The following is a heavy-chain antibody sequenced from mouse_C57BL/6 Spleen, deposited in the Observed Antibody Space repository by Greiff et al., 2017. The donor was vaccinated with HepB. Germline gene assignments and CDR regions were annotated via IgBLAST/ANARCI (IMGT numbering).Heavy chain of an antibody. Sequence: EVQLQQSGPELVKPGASVKISCKASGYTFTDYYMNWVKQSHGKSLEWIGDINPNNGGTSYNQKFKGKATLTVDKSSSTAYMELRSLTSEDSAVYYCARGYYASYWGQGTTLTVSS. CDR2: INPNNGGT. J-gene: IGHJ2*01. D-gene: IGHD1-1*02. CDR3: ARGYYASY. CDR1: GYTFTDYY. V-gene: IGHV1-26*01.